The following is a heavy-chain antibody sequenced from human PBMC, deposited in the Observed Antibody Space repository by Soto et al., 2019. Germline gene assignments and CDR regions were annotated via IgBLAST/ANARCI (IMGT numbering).Heavy chain of an antibody. CDR3: ASPAAPLRY. CDR2: IYYSGST. V-gene: IGHV4-39*01. Sequence: SETLSLTCTVSGGSISSSSYYWGWIRQPPGKGLEWIGSIYYSGSTYYNPSLKSRVTISVDTSKNQFSLKLSSVTAADTAVYYCASPAAPLRYWGQGTLVTVSS. J-gene: IGHJ4*02. CDR1: GGSISSSSYY. D-gene: IGHD6-13*01.